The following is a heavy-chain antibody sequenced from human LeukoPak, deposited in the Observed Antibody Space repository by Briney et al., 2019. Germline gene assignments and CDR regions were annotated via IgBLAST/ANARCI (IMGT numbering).Heavy chain of an antibody. CDR2: IMQDEIEK. J-gene: IGHJ6*02. V-gene: IGHV3-7*01. CDR1: GFTFSRYW. D-gene: IGHD3-10*01. Sequence: GSLRLSCAAPGFTFSRYWMSCVRQAPGEGLEWVSNIMQDEIEKYYVDSVKGRFTISRHNAKTSLYLQMNSLRAEDTAVYYGATSSGARGGMDVWGQGTTVIVSS. CDR3: ATSSGARGGMDV.